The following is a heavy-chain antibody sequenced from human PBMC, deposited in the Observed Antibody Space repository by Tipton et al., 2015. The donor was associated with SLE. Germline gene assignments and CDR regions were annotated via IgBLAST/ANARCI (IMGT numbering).Heavy chain of an antibody. CDR3: AKGGISSWSPEH. CDR2: IDSLSTYI. CDR1: GFTFSSYE. D-gene: IGHD6-13*01. Sequence: SLRLSCAASGFTFSSYEMNWVRQAPGKGPEWVSTIDSLSTYIYYADSVKGRFTISRDNAKNSLYLQMNSLRHEDTAVYYCAKGGISSWSPEHWGQGTLVTVSS. J-gene: IGHJ1*01. V-gene: IGHV3-21*01.